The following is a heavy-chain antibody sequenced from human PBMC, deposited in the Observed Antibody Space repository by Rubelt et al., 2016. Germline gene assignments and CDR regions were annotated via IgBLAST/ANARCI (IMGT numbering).Heavy chain of an antibody. D-gene: IGHD2-2*01. J-gene: IGHJ4*02. V-gene: IGHV4-39*07. CDR1: GGAISSGFYY. CDR2: VPYSGSS. CDR3: ARVNIVVVPSANVDY. Sequence: QLQLQESGPGLVKPSETLSLTCTVSGGAISSGFYYWAWIRQPPGKGLEWIGSVPYSGSSHYDPALKSRVTISLETSKKQYSRKLSSVTAADTAVYYCARVNIVVVPSANVDYWGQGTLVTVSS.